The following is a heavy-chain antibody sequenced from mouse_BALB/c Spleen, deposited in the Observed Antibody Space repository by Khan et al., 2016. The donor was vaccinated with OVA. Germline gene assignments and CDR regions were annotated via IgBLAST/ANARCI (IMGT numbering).Heavy chain of an antibody. CDR2: IHPSDSET. Sequence: QVQLQQPGAELVRPGASVKLSCKTSGYSFTSYWMNWVKQRPGQGLEWIGMIHPSDSETTLSQKFKDRATLTVDKSSSTAYMQLSSPTSEDSAVYDCARGSTTSYWDFGVWGAGTTVTVSS. CDR3: ARGSTTSYWDFGV. CDR1: GYSFTSYW. D-gene: IGHD2-14*01. V-gene: IGHV1S82*01. J-gene: IGHJ1*01.